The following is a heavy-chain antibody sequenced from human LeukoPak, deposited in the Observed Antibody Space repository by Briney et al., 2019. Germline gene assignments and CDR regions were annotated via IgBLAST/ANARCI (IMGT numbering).Heavy chain of an antibody. V-gene: IGHV3-23*01. CDR2: ISGSGGST. D-gene: IGHD1-14*01. CDR1: GFTFSSYA. J-gene: IGHJ6*03. CDR3: AKDPNPSDEPYYYYYYMDV. Sequence: GGSLRLSCAASGFTFSSYAMSWVRQAPGKGLEWVSAISGSGGSTYYADSVKGRFTISRDNSKNTLYLQMNSLRAEDTAVYYCAKDPNPSDEPYYYYYYMDVWGKGTTVTVSS.